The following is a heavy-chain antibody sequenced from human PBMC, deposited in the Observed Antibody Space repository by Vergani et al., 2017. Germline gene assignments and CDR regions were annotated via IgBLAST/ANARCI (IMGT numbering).Heavy chain of an antibody. V-gene: IGHV3-74*03. J-gene: IGHJ5*01. CDR1: GFSFNTYW. D-gene: IGHD2-8*02. CDR2: IDEYGNRA. Sequence: EVQLVESGGGSVQSGGSLRLSCVASGFSFNTYWMHWVRQVPGKGLMWVARIDEYGNRATYGDFETGRFSISRDNAKNTVFLQMNNLIADDAGVYYCVRTEYCTGIYYNTGFDSWGQGALVTVSS. CDR3: VRTEYCTGIYYNTGFDS.